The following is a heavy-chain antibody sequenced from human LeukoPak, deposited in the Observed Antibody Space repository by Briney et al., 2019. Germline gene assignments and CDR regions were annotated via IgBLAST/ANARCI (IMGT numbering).Heavy chain of an antibody. V-gene: IGHV4-31*03. CDR1: GGSISIGGYY. J-gene: IGHJ5*02. D-gene: IGHD3-3*01. CDR2: IYYSGST. Sequence: PSETLSLTCTVSGGSISIGGYYWSWIRQHPGKGLEWIGYIYYSGSTYYNPSLKSRVTISVDTSKNQFSLKLSSVTAADTAVYYCARENTRFLEWDNWFDPWGQGTLVTVSS. CDR3: ARENTRFLEWDNWFDP.